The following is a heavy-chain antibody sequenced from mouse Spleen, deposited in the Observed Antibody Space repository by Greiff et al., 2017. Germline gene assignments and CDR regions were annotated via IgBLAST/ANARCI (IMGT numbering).Heavy chain of an antibody. CDR3: ARVWNFNWYFDV. V-gene: IGHV3-6*01. Sequence: VQLKESGPGLVKPSQSLTLTCKVTGYSITSGYYWKWIRRPPENIRERMGNIRYDGSNNYNPTLKNRITITRDTSKNQFFLKLKSVTTEDTATYYWARVWNFNWYFDVGGPGTTFTVSP. J-gene: IGHJ1*01. CDR2: IRYDGSN. CDR1: GYSITSGYY.